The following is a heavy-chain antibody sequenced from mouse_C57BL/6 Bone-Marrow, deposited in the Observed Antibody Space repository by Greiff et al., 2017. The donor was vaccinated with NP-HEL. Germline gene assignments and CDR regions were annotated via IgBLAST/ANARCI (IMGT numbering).Heavy chain of an antibody. Sequence: VKLQESGAELVRPGASVKLSCKASGYTFTDYYINWVKQRPGQGLEWIARIYPGSGNTYYNEKFKGKATLTAEKSSSTAYMQLSSLTSEDSAVYFCASFGYYYASYYFDYWGQGTTLTVSS. CDR2: IYPGSGNT. V-gene: IGHV1-76*01. J-gene: IGHJ2*01. CDR3: ASFGYYYASYYFDY. CDR1: GYTFTDYY. D-gene: IGHD1-1*01.